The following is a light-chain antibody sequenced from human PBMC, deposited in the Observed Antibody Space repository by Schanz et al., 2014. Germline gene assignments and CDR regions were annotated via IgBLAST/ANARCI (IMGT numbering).Light chain of an antibody. CDR3: QQYDKWPVT. J-gene: IGKJ4*01. CDR2: DTS. Sequence: EIVMTQSPATLSVSPGERATLSCRASQSVSSNLAWHQQKPGQAPRLVIYDTSNRATGVPARFSGSGSGTEFTLTISSLQSEEFAAYYCQQYDKWPVTFGGGTKVEIK. CDR1: QSVSSN. V-gene: IGKV3-15*01.